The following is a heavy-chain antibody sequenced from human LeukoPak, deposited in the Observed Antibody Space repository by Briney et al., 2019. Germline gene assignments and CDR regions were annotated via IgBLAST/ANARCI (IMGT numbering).Heavy chain of an antibody. D-gene: IGHD1-26*01. Sequence: PGGSLRLSCAASGFTFSSYAMSWVRQAPGKGLEWVSAISGSGGSTYYADSVKGRFTISRDNSKNTLYLQMNSLRAEDTAVYYCTKARGSYSGSYSSSGDFDYWGQGTLVTVSS. CDR1: GFTFSSYA. J-gene: IGHJ4*02. CDR3: TKARGSYSGSYSSSGDFDY. V-gene: IGHV3-23*01. CDR2: ISGSGGST.